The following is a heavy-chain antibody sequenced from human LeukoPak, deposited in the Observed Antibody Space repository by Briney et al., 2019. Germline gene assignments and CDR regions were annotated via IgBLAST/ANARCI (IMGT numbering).Heavy chain of an antibody. CDR2: IYSSGTT. CDR1: GDSINSGNNY. J-gene: IGHJ4*02. CDR3: AREAGSYDSSGYYSLYYSFDY. V-gene: IGHV4-61*09. Sequence: PSQTLSLTCTVSGDSINSGNNYWSWIRQPAGKGPEWIGHIYSSGTTNYNPSLKSRVTMSVDTSKNQFSLKLTSVTAADTAVYYCAREAGSYDSSGYYSLYYSFDYWGQGTLVTVSS. D-gene: IGHD3-22*01.